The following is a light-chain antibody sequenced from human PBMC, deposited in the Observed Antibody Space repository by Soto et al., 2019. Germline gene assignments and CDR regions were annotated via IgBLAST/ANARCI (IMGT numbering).Light chain of an antibody. V-gene: IGLV2-23*01. CDR2: EGS. J-gene: IGLJ3*02. CDR3: CSYAGSSTSCV. CDR1: ISDVGSYDL. Sequence: QSALTQPASVSGSPGQSITISCTGTISDVGSYDLVSWYQQHPGKAPKLMIYEGSKRPSGVSSRFSGSKSGNTASLTISGLQAEDEADYYCCSYAGSSTSCVFGGGTQLTVL.